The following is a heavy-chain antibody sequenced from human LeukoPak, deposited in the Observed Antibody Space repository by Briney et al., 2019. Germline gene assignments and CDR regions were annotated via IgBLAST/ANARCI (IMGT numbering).Heavy chain of an antibody. V-gene: IGHV3-23*01. CDR1: GLAFSSYA. J-gene: IGHJ6*03. D-gene: IGHD2-21*01. CDR2: ISGSGGST. CDR3: AKVPLTWLVRDYYYMDV. Sequence: GGSLRLSCAASGLAFSSYAMSWVRQAPGKGLEWVSGISGSGGSTYYADSVKGRLTISRDNSNNTLYLQMNSLRAEDTAVYYCAKVPLTWLVRDYYYMDVWGKGTTVTVSS.